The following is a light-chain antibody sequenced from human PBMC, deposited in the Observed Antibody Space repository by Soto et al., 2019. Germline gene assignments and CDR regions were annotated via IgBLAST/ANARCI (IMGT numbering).Light chain of an antibody. CDR3: LQHNSYPLT. CDR2: SAS. J-gene: IGKJ4*01. CDR1: QDIKYY. Sequence: DIQMTQSPSAMSASVGDRVTINCRASQDIKYYLAWFQQKPGKVPKRLIYSASSLQSGVPSRFRGSGSGTKFTLTISGLQTEDSATYYCLQHNSYPLTFGGGNKVLIK. V-gene: IGKV1-17*03.